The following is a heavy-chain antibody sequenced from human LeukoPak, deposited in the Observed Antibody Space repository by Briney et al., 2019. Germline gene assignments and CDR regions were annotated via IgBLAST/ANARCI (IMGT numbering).Heavy chain of an antibody. CDR2: INHSGST. CDR3: AREKETGVDP. V-gene: IGHV4-34*01. CDR1: GGSFSGYY. J-gene: IGHJ5*02. D-gene: IGHD2-8*01. Sequence: PSETLSLTCAVYGGSFSGYYWSWIRQPPGKGLEWIGEINHSGSTNYNPSLKSRVTISVDTSKNQFSLKLSSVTAADTAVYYCAREKETGVDPWGQGTLVTVSS.